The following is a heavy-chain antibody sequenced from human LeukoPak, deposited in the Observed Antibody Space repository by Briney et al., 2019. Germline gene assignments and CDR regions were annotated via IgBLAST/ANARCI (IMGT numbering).Heavy chain of an antibody. Sequence: PGGSLRLSCAASGFTFSSYGMHWVRQAPGKGLEWVANIKPDGSVKGYVDSVKGRFTISRDNAKNSLYLQMNSLRAEDTAVYYCASGRSAWYYDFWNRNYWGQGTLVTVSS. CDR3: ASGRSAWYYDFWNRNY. V-gene: IGHV3-7*01. J-gene: IGHJ4*02. D-gene: IGHD3-3*01. CDR1: GFTFSSYG. CDR2: IKPDGSVK.